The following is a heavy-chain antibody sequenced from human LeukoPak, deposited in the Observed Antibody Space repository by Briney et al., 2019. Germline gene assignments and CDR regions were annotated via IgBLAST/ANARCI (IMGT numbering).Heavy chain of an antibody. CDR3: ARGGLLWFGESYSGSVDY. J-gene: IGHJ4*02. D-gene: IGHD3-10*01. Sequence: GGSLRLSCAASGFTFSTYWMHWVRQAPGKGLVWVSHINTDETRTSYADSVKGRFTISRDNAKNTLYLQMNSLRAEDTAVYYCARGGLLWFGESYSGSVDYWGQGTLVTVSS. CDR2: INTDETRT. CDR1: GFTFSTYW. V-gene: IGHV3-74*01.